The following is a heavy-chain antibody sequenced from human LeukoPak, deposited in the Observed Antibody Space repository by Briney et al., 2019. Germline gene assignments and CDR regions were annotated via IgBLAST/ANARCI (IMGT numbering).Heavy chain of an antibody. D-gene: IGHD1-26*01. CDR1: GFTFNSYA. CDR3: AQTRPGSYSDY. V-gene: IGHV3-23*01. CDR2: ISDSGDTT. Sequence: GGSLRLSCSASGFTFNSYAMTWVREAPGKGLEWVSSISDSGDTTYYADSVKGRFTISRDNSKNTLYLQMNSLRDEDTALYYCAQTRPGSYSDYWGQGTLVTVSS. J-gene: IGHJ4*02.